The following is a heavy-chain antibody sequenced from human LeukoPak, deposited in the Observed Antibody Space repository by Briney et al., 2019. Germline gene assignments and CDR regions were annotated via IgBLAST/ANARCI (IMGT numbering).Heavy chain of an antibody. CDR1: GYTFTSYD. Sequence: GASVKVSCQASGYTFTSYDINWVRQATGQGLEWMGWMNPNSGNTGYAQKFQGRVTITRNTSISTAYMELSSLRSEDTAVYYCARGRYCSSNSCYWPVGRGAFDIWGQGTMVTVSS. J-gene: IGHJ3*02. V-gene: IGHV1-8*03. CDR2: MNPNSGNT. D-gene: IGHD2-2*01. CDR3: ARGRYCSSNSCYWPVGRGAFDI.